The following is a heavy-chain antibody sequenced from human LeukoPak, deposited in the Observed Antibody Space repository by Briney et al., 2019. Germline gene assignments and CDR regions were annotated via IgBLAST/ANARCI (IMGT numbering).Heavy chain of an antibody. V-gene: IGHV1-24*01. J-gene: IGHJ4*02. CDR2: FDPEDGET. D-gene: IGHD3-22*01. CDR1: GYTLSELS. CDR3: ATAPYCYDSSGLDY. Sequence: VASVKVSCKVSGYTLSELSMHWVRQAPGKGLEWMGGFDPEDGETIYAQKFQGRVTMTEDTSTDTAYMELSSLKSEDTAVYYCATAPYCYDSSGLDYWGQGALVTVSS.